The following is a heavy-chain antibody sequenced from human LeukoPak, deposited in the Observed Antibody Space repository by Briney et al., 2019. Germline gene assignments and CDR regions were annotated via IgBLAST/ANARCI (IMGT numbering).Heavy chain of an antibody. CDR3: ARGSNTNPGVY. D-gene: IGHD1-14*01. Sequence: ASVKVSCKASGYTFTAFYIHWVRLAPGQGLEWTGWINPNSGDTNYAQKFQGRVTMTRETSITTASMELSSLRSDDTSVYYCARGSNTNPGVYWGQGTLVTVSS. J-gene: IGHJ4*02. CDR2: INPNSGDT. V-gene: IGHV1-2*02. CDR1: GYTFTAFY.